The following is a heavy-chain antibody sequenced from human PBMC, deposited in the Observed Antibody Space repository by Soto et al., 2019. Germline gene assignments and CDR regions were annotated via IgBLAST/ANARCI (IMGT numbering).Heavy chain of an antibody. D-gene: IGHD2-15*01. V-gene: IGHV1-18*01. CDR2: ISAYNGNT. CDR1: GYTYTSYG. CDR3: ARYLGGSCYAPVDY. Sequence: QVQLVQSGAEVKKPGASVKVSCKASGYTYTSYGISWVRQAPGQGLEWMEWISAYNGNTKHAQKLQGRVTTTTDTSTRTAYMELLSLRSDDTAVYSCARYLGGSCYAPVDYWGQGALVTVSS. J-gene: IGHJ4*02.